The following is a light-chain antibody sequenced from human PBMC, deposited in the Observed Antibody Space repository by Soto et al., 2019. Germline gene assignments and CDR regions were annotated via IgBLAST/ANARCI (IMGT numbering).Light chain of an antibody. Sequence: QSALTQPASVSGSPGQSIAISCTGTSSDVGAYDFVSWYQQHPDKAPKLLIYEVSNRPSGVSDRFSGSKSVNTATLTISGLQAEDEADYYSSSHTTSNTRVFGTGTKLTVL. J-gene: IGLJ1*01. V-gene: IGLV2-14*03. CDR1: SSDVGAYDF. CDR3: SSHTTSNTRV. CDR2: EVS.